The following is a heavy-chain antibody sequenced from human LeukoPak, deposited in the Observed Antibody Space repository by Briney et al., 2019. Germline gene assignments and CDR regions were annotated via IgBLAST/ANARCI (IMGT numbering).Heavy chain of an antibody. CDR3: ARIGWELPPDY. D-gene: IGHD1-26*01. CDR1: GGSISSGGYY. V-gene: IGHV4-31*03. J-gene: IGHJ4*02. Sequence: PSETLSLTCTVSGGSISSGGYYWSWIRQHPGKGLEWIGYIYYSGSTYYNPSLKSRVTISVDTSKNQFSLELSSVTAADTAVYYCARIGWELPPDYWGQGTLVTVSS. CDR2: IYYSGST.